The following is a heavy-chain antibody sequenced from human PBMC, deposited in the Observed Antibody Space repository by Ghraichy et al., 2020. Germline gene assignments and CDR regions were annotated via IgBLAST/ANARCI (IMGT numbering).Heavy chain of an antibody. D-gene: IGHD3-10*01. V-gene: IGHV4-34*01. J-gene: IGHJ4*02. CDR2: INHSGST. CDR3: ARGRYYGSGSPRSFDY. CDR1: GGSFSGYY. Sequence: ESLNISCAVYGGSFSGYYWSWIRQPPGKGLEWIGEINHSGSTNYNPSLKSRVTISVDTSKNQFSLKLSSVTAADTAVYYCARGRYYGSGSPRSFDYWGQGTLVTVSS.